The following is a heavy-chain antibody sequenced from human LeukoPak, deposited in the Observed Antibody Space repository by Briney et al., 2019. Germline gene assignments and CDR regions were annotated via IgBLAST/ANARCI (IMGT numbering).Heavy chain of an antibody. D-gene: IGHD4-23*01. J-gene: IGHJ4*02. Sequence: PGGSLRLSCAASGFTFSSHSMNWVRQAPGKGLEWVSYIGTSSSTMYYADSVKGRFTISRDNAKNSLYLQMNSLRDEDTAVYYCARHDYGGNSGDYWGQGTLVTVSS. CDR1: GFTFSSHS. V-gene: IGHV3-48*02. CDR2: IGTSSSTM. CDR3: ARHDYGGNSGDY.